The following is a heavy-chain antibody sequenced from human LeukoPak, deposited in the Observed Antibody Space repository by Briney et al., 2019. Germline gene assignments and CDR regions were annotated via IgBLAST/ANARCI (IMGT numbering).Heavy chain of an antibody. CDR1: GFTFSSYA. Sequence: GGSLRLSCAASGFTFSSYAMHWVRQAPGKGLEWVAVISYDGSNKYYADSVKGRFTISRDNSKNTLYLQMNSLRAEDTAVYYCARDPGYSSGWFPARYFDYWGQGTLVTVSS. V-gene: IGHV3-30-3*01. J-gene: IGHJ4*02. D-gene: IGHD6-19*01. CDR3: ARDPGYSSGWFPARYFDY. CDR2: ISYDGSNK.